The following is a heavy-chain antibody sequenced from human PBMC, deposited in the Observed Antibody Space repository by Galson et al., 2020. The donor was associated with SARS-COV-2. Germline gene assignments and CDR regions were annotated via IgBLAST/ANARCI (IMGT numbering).Heavy chain of an antibody. Sequence: SETLSLTCTVSGDSISTSSYYWVWIRQPPGKGLEWIGSISYTGGTYYNPSLRSRVTMSVHTSKNQFSVRLSSVTAADTAVYFCARVHDFWSGYLAWGPRKIKPDGFDIWGQGTKVTVSS. CDR2: ISYTGGT. CDR1: GDSISTSSYY. V-gene: IGHV4-39*07. J-gene: IGHJ3*02. CDR3: ARVHDFWSGYLAWGPRKIKPDGFDI. D-gene: IGHD3-3*01.